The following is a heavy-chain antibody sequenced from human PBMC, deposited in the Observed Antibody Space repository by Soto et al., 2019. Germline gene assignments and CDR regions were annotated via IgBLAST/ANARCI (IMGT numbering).Heavy chain of an antibody. V-gene: IGHV3-33*08. J-gene: IGHJ4*02. D-gene: IGHD2-15*01. CDR2: IWYDGSNK. CDR1: GFTFSNAW. CDR3: ARDGYCSGGSCYSVPVFDY. Sequence: PGGSLRLSCAASGFTFSNAWMNWVRQAPGKGLEWVAVIWYDGSNKYYADSVKGRFTISRDNSKNTLYLQMNSLRAEDTAVYYCARDGYCSGGSCYSVPVFDYWGQGT.